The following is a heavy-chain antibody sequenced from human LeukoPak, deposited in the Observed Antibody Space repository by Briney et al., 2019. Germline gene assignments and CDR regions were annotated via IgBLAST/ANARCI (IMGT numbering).Heavy chain of an antibody. V-gene: IGHV4-59*13. J-gene: IGHJ5*02. CDR1: GGYISSSF. Sequence: PSETLSLTCTVSGGYISSSFWTWIRQAPGKGLELIGFTYDGGRGNYKPSLRSRVDISLDTSSNRYSLRLTSVTAADTGVYYCARLWRPHDYDNWFDHGGEGILVTVSS. D-gene: IGHD4-17*01. CDR2: TYDGGRG. CDR3: ARLWRPHDYDNWFDH.